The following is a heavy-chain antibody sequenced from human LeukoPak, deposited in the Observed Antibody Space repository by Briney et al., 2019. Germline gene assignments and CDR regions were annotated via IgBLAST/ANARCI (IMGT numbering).Heavy chain of an antibody. CDR3: AIKFVVPAALDY. CDR1: GYTFTGYF. CDR2: INPNSGAT. J-gene: IGHJ4*02. Sequence: SVNLSCKASGYTFTGYFLNWVRQAPGQGLEWMGWINPNSGATNYAPKFQGRVTMTSDTSITTAYMELSSLRSDDTAVYYCAIKFVVPAALDYWGPGTVVTVSS. D-gene: IGHD2-2*01. V-gene: IGHV1-2*02.